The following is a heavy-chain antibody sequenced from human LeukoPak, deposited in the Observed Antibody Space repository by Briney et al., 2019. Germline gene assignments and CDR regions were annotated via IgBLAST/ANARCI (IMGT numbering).Heavy chain of an antibody. D-gene: IGHD4-23*01. Sequence: PGGSLRLSCAASGFTFTSYAMNWVRQAPGKGLERVSGISANGISTNYADSVKGRFTISRDNSKNTLYLQMNSLRAGDTAIYYCARGRWPGGHFDYWGQGTLVTVSS. CDR1: GFTFTSYA. J-gene: IGHJ4*02. CDR2: ISANGIST. CDR3: ARGRWPGGHFDY. V-gene: IGHV3-23*01.